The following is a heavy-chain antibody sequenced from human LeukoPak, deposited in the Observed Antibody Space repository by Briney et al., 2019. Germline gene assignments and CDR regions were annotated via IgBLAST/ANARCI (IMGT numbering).Heavy chain of an antibody. CDR1: GFTFSSYE. V-gene: IGHV3-48*03. CDR2: ISSSGSTI. D-gene: IGHD2-15*01. CDR3: ARVGRTPPPWYFDL. Sequence: PGGSLRLSCAASGFTFSSYEMNWVRQAPGKGLEWVSYISSSGSTIYYADSVKGRFTISRDNAKNSLYLQMNSLRAEDTAVYYCARVGRTPPPWYFDLWGRGTLVTVSS. J-gene: IGHJ2*01.